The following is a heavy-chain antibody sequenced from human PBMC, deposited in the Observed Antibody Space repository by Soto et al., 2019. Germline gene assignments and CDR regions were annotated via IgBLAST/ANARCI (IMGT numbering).Heavy chain of an antibody. Sequence: QVQLVQSGGELKKPGASVRVSCKASGYTFNTYGFNWVRQAPGRGLEWVGWISAYNGNTDYAQMLQDRVNVTANRTASTAYMELRSLRSDDTAIYYCTSNGRWNTANFFYYSMDVWGQGTTVSVSS. CDR1: GYTFNTYG. V-gene: IGHV1-18*01. D-gene: IGHD1-1*01. CDR3: TSNGRWNTANFFYYSMDV. J-gene: IGHJ6*02. CDR2: ISAYNGNT.